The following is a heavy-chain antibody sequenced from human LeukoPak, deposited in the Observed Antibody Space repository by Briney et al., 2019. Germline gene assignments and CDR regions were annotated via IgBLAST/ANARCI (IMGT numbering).Heavy chain of an antibody. CDR1: GYTFTTYG. CDR2: INAYNGNT. CDR3: ARGIAARAVDY. Sequence: ASVKVSCKTSGYTFTTYGVSWVRQAPGQGLEWMGWINAYNGNTNYAQKLQGRVTMTTDTSTSTAYMELRSLRSDDTAVYYCARGIAARAVDYWGQGTLVTVSS. D-gene: IGHD6-6*01. V-gene: IGHV1-18*01. J-gene: IGHJ4*02.